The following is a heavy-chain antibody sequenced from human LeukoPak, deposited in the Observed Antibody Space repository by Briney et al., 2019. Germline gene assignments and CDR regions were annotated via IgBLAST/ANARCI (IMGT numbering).Heavy chain of an antibody. CDR2: ISAYNGNA. D-gene: IGHD6-13*01. CDR1: GYTFTSYG. Sequence: ASVKVSCKASGYTFTSYGISWVRQAPGQGLEWMGWISAYNGNANYAQKLQGRVTMTTDTSTSTAYMELRSLRSDDTAVYYCARGAAGWNHYYFDYWGQGTLVTVSS. CDR3: ARGAAGWNHYYFDY. J-gene: IGHJ4*02. V-gene: IGHV1-18*01.